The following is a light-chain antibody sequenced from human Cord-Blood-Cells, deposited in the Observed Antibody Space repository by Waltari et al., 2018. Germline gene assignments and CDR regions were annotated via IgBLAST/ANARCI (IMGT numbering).Light chain of an antibody. CDR1: QSVLYSSNNKNY. Sequence: DIVMTQSPDSLAVSLGERATINCKSSQSVLYSSNNKNYLAWYQQKPGQPPKLLIYWASTRESGVPDLFSGSGSGTEFTRTISSLQAEDVAVYYCQQYYSTPWTFGQGTKVEIK. J-gene: IGKJ1*01. CDR2: WAS. V-gene: IGKV4-1*01. CDR3: QQYYSTPWT.